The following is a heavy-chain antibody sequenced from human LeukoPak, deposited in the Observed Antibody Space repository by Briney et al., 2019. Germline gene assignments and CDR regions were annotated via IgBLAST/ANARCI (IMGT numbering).Heavy chain of an antibody. Sequence: GGSLRLSCAASGFTFSTYAMSWVRQAPGKGLECVANIKEDGSEKYYVDSVKGRFTISRDNAKNSLYLQMNSLRAEDTALYHCARGTYCSSTSCYQLPPDYWGQGTLVTVSS. V-gene: IGHV3-7*03. CDR2: IKEDGSEK. J-gene: IGHJ4*02. D-gene: IGHD2-2*01. CDR3: ARGTYCSSTSCYQLPPDY. CDR1: GFTFSTYA.